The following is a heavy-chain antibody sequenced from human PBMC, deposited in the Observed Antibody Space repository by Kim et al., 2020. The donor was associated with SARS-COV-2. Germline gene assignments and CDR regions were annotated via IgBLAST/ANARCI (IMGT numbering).Heavy chain of an antibody. J-gene: IGHJ4*02. CDR3: ARDGTTRNGGYYFDY. D-gene: IGHD1-1*01. V-gene: IGHV1-3*01. Sequence: PEVQGRVTITRDTSASTAYMELSSLSSEDTAVYYCARDGTTRNGGYYFDYWGQGALVTVSS.